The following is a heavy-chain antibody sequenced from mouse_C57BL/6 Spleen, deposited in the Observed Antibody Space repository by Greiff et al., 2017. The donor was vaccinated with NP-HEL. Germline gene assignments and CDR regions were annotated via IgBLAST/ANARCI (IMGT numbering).Heavy chain of an antibody. CDR2: IRYDGSN. CDR3: AREGDSNWDFDY. J-gene: IGHJ2*01. CDR1: GYSITSGYY. Sequence: EVKLQESGPGLVKPSQSLSLTCSVTGYSITSGYYWNWIRQFPGNKLEWRGYIRYDGSNNYNPSLKNRIPITRDTSKNQFFLKLNSVTTEDTATYYCAREGDSNWDFDYWGQGTTLTVSS. V-gene: IGHV3-6*01. D-gene: IGHD2-5*01.